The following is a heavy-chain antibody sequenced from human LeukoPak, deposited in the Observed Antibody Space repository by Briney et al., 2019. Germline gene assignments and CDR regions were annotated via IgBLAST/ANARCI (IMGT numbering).Heavy chain of an antibody. J-gene: IGHJ4*02. V-gene: IGHV5-51*01. CDR3: ARQTSDYRGASDY. Sequence: GESLKISCKGSGYSFTSYWIGWVRQMPGKGLEWMGIIYPGDSDTRYSPSFQGQATISADKSISTAYLQWSSLKASDTAMYYCARQTSDYRGASDYWGQGTLVTVSS. CDR1: GYSFTSYW. CDR2: IYPGDSDT. D-gene: IGHD4-17*01.